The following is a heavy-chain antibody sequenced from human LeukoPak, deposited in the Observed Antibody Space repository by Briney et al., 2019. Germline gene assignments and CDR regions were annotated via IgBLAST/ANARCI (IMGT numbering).Heavy chain of an antibody. V-gene: IGHV4-39*07. J-gene: IGHJ6*03. CDR1: GGSISSTSYY. CDR3: ARLGPRSGYYYYYYYMDV. CDR2: IHYSGST. Sequence: SETLSLTCTVSGGSISSTSYYWGCIRQPPGKGLEWIGSIHYSGSTNYNPSLKSRVTISVDTSKNQFSLKLSSVTAADTAVYYCARLGPRSGYYYYYYYMDVWGKGTTATISS. D-gene: IGHD3-22*01.